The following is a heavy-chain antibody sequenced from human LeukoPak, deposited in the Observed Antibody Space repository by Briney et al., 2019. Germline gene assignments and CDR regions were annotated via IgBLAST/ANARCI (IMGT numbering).Heavy chain of an antibody. CDR3: AKDPILTGYYGDYYFDY. J-gene: IGHJ4*02. D-gene: IGHD3-9*01. CDR1: GFTFSSYT. CDR2: ISYDGTNK. V-gene: IGHV3-30*18. Sequence: GGSLRLSYAASGFTFSSYTMNWVRQAPGKGLEWVAVISYDGTNKYYANSVKGRFTISRDNSKNTLYLQMNSLRAEDTAVYFCAKDPILTGYYGDYYFDYWGQGTLVTVSS.